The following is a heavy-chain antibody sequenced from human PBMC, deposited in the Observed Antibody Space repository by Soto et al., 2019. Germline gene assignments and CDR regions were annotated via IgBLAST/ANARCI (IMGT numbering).Heavy chain of an antibody. D-gene: IGHD3-9*01. CDR2: IVPMFGRA. Sequence: QVQLVQSGAEVKKPGSSVKVSCKASGGTFSRHSVSGVRQAPGQGLEWMGGIVPMFGRANHAQKFQGRVTITADESTSTVYMELSSLRSEDTAIYYCARGWGYETTDYYFAYWGRGTLVIVSS. CDR1: GGTFSRHS. CDR3: ARGWGYETTDYYFAY. J-gene: IGHJ4*02. V-gene: IGHV1-69*01.